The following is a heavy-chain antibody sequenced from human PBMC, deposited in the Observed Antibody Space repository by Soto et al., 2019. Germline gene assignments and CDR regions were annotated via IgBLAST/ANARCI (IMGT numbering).Heavy chain of an antibody. CDR2: SYYSGTS. J-gene: IGHJ5*02. D-gene: IGHD1-20*01. CDR3: TRRYNWNDYYFDP. Sequence: PSETLSLTCTVSGNSIRVQSYYWTLILQTPGKGLEWVGSSYYSGTSYFNTALKGRVTISVDTSNNHLSLRLTSVTAADTAVYYCTRRYNWNDYYFDPWGQGTLVTVSS. CDR1: GNSIRVQSYY. V-gene: IGHV4-39*02.